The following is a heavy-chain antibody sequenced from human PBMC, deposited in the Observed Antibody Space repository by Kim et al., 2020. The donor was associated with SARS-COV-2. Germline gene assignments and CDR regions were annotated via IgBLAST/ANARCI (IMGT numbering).Heavy chain of an antibody. Sequence: ASVKVSCKASGYTFTSYGISWVRQAPGQGLEWMGWISAYNGNTNYAQKLQGRVTMTTDTSTSTAYMELRSLRSDDTAVYYCAREEIFGVVIFPSGYGMDVWGQGTTVTVSS. CDR3: AREEIFGVVIFPSGYGMDV. D-gene: IGHD3-3*01. V-gene: IGHV1-18*01. J-gene: IGHJ6*02. CDR2: ISAYNGNT. CDR1: GYTFTSYG.